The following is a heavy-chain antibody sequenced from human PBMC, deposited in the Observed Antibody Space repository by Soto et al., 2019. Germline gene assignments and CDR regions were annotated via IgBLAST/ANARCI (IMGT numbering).Heavy chain of an antibody. CDR2: INHSGST. D-gene: IGHD3-10*01. CDR3: ARGPVLLWFGELLSRPFDY. J-gene: IGHJ4*02. Sequence: SETLSLTCAVYGGSFSGYYWSWIRQPPGKGLEWIGEINHSGSTNYNPSLKSRVTISVDTSKNQFSLKLSSVTAADTAVYYCARGPVLLWFGELLSRPFDYWGQGTLVTVSS. CDR1: GGSFSGYY. V-gene: IGHV4-34*01.